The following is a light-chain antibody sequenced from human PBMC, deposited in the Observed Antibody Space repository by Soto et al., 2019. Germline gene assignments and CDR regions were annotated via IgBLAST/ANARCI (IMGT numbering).Light chain of an antibody. CDR2: DAS. Sequence: EIVLTQSPATLSFSPGERATLSCRASQRVSSYLAWYQQKPGQAPRLLIYDASNRATGIPARFSGSGSGTDFPLTLSSLEPEGFAVYYCQQRSNCLWTFVQGTKVEIK. J-gene: IGKJ1*01. V-gene: IGKV3-11*01. CDR3: QQRSNCLWT. CDR1: QRVSSY.